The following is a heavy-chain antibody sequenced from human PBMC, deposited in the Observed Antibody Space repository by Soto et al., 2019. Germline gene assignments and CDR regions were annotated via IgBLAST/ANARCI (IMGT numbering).Heavy chain of an antibody. D-gene: IGHD4-17*01. V-gene: IGHV3-30-3*01. J-gene: IGHJ4*02. Sequence: PGGSLRLSCAASGFTFSSYAMHWVRQAPGKGLEWVAVISYDGSNKYYADSVKGRFTISRDNSKNTLYLQMNSLRAEDTAVYYCARDLSTVALDYWGQGALVTVSS. CDR2: ISYDGSNK. CDR3: ARDLSTVALDY. CDR1: GFTFSSYA.